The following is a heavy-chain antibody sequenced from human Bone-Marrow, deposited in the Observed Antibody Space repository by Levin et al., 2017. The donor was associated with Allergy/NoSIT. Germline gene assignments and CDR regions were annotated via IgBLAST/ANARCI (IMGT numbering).Heavy chain of an antibody. D-gene: IGHD2-2*01. V-gene: IGHV4-30-4*01. CDR1: GGSISSGDYY. J-gene: IGHJ5*02. Sequence: SETLSLTCTVSGGSISSGDYYWSWIRQPPGKGLEWIGYIYYSGSTYYNPSLKSRVTISVDTSKNQFSLKLSSVTAADTAVYYCARERPAAIEGFDPWGQGTLVTVSS. CDR3: ARERPAAIEGFDP. CDR2: IYYSGST.